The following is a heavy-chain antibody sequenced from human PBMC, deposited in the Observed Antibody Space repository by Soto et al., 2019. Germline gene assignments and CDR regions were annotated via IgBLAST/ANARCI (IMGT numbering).Heavy chain of an antibody. D-gene: IGHD6-13*01. J-gene: IGHJ6*02. CDR3: TRTAEAGPNRYYYLSCGTHV. CDR2: IYPGDSDT. CDR1: GYSFTSYW. V-gene: IGHV5-51*01. Sequence: GESLRISCKGSGYSFTSYWIGGVRQMPGKGLEWMGIIYPGDSDTRYSPSFQGQVTISADKSISTAYLQWSSLKASDTAMYDCTRTAEAGPNRYYYLSCGTHVRDHGPLLTVSS.